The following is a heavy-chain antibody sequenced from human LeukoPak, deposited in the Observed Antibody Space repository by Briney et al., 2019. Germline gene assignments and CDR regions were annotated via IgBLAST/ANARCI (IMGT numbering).Heavy chain of an antibody. V-gene: IGHV4-4*09. CDR3: ARLGITGTTGEVGDY. CDR2: IYTSGST. CDR1: GGSISSYY. J-gene: IGHJ4*02. Sequence: NPSETLSFTCTGSGGSISSYYWSWIRQPPGKGLEWIGYIYTSGSTNYNPSLKSRVIISVDTSKNQFSLKLSSVTAADTAVYYCARLGITGTTGEVGDYWGQGTLVTVSS. D-gene: IGHD1-7*01.